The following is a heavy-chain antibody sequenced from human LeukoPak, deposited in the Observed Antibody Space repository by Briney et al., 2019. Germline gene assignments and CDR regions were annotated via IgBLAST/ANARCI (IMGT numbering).Heavy chain of an antibody. CDR1: GFTVSSNY. V-gene: IGHV3-74*01. CDR2: INSDGSTT. Sequence: GGSLRLSCAASGFTVSSNYMSWVRQAPGKGLVWVSHINSDGSTTSYADSVKGRFTISRDNAENTLYLQLNSLRADDTAVYYCARETQGGGDAFDIWGQGTMVTVSS. J-gene: IGHJ3*02. D-gene: IGHD1-26*01. CDR3: ARETQGGGDAFDI.